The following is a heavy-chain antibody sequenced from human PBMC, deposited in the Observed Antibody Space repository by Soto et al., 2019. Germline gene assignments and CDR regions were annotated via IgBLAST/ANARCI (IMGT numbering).Heavy chain of an antibody. V-gene: IGHV1-18*01. Sequence: QVQLVQSGAEVKKPGASVKVSCKASGYTFTRSGISWVRQAPGQGLEWMGWISTYNGDTNYAQTFQDRVTMTPDTSTSTAYMELRSLSSDDTAVYYCAREGVAPYYYYGMDVWGQGTPVSVSS. D-gene: IGHD5-12*01. J-gene: IGHJ6*02. CDR2: ISTYNGDT. CDR1: GYTFTRSG. CDR3: AREGVAPYYYYGMDV.